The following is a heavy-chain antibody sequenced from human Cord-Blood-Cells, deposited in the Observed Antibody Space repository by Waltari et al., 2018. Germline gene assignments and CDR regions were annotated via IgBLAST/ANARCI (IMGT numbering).Heavy chain of an antibody. Sequence: QVQLVQSGAEVKKPGASVKVSCKASGYTFTGYYMHWVRQAPGQGLEWMGWINPNSGGTNYAQKFQGRVTMTRDTSISTAYMEQSRLRSDDTAVYYCARVPLKTGTTVRYFDLWGRGTLVTVSS. CDR1: GYTFTGYY. D-gene: IGHD1-7*01. J-gene: IGHJ2*01. CDR3: ARVPLKTGTTVRYFDL. V-gene: IGHV1-2*02. CDR2: INPNSGGT.